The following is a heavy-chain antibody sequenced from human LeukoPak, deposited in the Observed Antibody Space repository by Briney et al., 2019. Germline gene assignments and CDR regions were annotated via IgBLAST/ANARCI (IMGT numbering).Heavy chain of an antibody. V-gene: IGHV3-74*01. J-gene: IGHJ4*02. CDR2: IKSDGTT. Sequence: GGSLRLSCAASGFTFSSAWMHWVRQTPGKGLVWVSRIKSDGTTNYADSVKGRFTISRDNAKNTLYLQMNNLRAEDTAVYYCARDGSYKFYYWGQGTLVTVSS. CDR1: GFTFSSAW. D-gene: IGHD1-26*01. CDR3: ARDGSYKFYY.